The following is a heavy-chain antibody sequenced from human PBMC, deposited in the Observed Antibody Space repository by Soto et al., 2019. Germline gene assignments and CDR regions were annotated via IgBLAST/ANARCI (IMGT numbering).Heavy chain of an antibody. V-gene: IGHV3-21*01. CDR3: ARGLHSLFDY. CDR1: GFTFSSYS. CDR2: ISSSSSYI. D-gene: IGHD2-21*01. J-gene: IGHJ4*02. Sequence: GGSLRLSCAASGFTFSSYSMNWVRQAPGKGLEWVSSISSSSSYIYYADSVKGRFTISRDNAKNSLYLQMTSLRAEDTAVYYCARGLHSLFDYWGQGTLVTVSS.